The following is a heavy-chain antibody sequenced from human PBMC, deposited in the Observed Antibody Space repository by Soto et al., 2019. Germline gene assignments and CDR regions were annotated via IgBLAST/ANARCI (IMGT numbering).Heavy chain of an antibody. D-gene: IGHD2-2*03. CDR1: GFTFSSYV. V-gene: IGHV3-30*18. CDR2: ILNDGSNK. Sequence: QVQLVESGGDVVQPGRSLRLSCEASGFTFSSYVMHWVRQAPGKGLEWVAVILNDGSNKYYIDSVKGRFTISRDNSKSTLYLQMNSLKVEDTAVYYCANIFWPGYCTTSSCYVFDYWGQGTLVTVSS. CDR3: ANIFWPGYCTTSSCYVFDY. J-gene: IGHJ4*02.